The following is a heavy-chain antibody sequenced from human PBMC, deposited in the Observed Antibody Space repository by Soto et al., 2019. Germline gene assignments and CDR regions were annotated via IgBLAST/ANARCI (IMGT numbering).Heavy chain of an antibody. CDR3: ARNRVYAIWIAAAYYFDY. V-gene: IGHV4-59*01. J-gene: IGHJ4*02. CDR1: GGSISSYY. D-gene: IGHD2-8*01. Sequence: NPSETLSLTCTVSGGSISSYYWSWIRQPPGKGLEWIGYIYYSGSTNYNPSLKSRVTISVDTSKNQFSLKLSSVTAADTAVYYCARNRVYAIWIAAAYYFDYWGQGTLVTVSS. CDR2: IYYSGST.